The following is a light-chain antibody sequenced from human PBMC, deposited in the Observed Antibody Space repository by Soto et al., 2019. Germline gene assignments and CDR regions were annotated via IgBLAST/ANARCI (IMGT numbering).Light chain of an antibody. Sequence: DIVMTQSPDSLAVSLGERATINCKSSQSVFYSSNNKNQLAWYQQKPGQPPKLLIDWASARHSGVPDRFSGSGSETDFTLTISSLQAEDVAVYYCQQYYSTPFTFGPGTKVDIK. CDR3: QQYYSTPFT. CDR2: WAS. V-gene: IGKV4-1*01. J-gene: IGKJ3*01. CDR1: QSVFYSSNNKNQ.